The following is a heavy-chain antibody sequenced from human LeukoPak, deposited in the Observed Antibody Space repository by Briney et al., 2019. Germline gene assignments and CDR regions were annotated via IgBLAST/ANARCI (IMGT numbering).Heavy chain of an antibody. CDR2: IYHSGST. J-gene: IGHJ3*02. CDR3: ASPISCTNGVCYTSGAFDI. Sequence: KSSETLSLTCTVSGGSISSGGYYWSWIRQPPGKGQEWIGYIYHSGSTNYNPSLKSRVTISVDTSKNQFSLKLSSVTAADTAVYYCASPISCTNGVCYTSGAFDIWGQGTMVTVSS. D-gene: IGHD2-8*01. CDR1: GGSISSGGYY. V-gene: IGHV4-30-2*01.